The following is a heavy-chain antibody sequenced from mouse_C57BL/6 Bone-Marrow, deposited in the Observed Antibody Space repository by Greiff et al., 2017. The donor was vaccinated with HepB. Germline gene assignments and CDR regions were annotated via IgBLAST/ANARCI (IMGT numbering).Heavy chain of an antibody. D-gene: IGHD2-2*01. CDR3: ARENYGYDEAMDY. CDR1: GYTFTSYW. J-gene: IGHJ4*01. Sequence: QVQLQQPGAELVKPGASVKLSCKASGYTFTSYWMHWVKQRPGQGLEWIGMIHPNSGSTNYNEKFKSKATLTVDKSSSTAYMQLSSLTSEDSAVYYCARENYGYDEAMDYWGQGTSVTVSS. V-gene: IGHV1-64*01. CDR2: IHPNSGST.